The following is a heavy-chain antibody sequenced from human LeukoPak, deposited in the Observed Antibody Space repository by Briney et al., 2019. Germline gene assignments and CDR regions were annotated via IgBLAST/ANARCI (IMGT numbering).Heavy chain of an antibody. CDR2: IYYSGST. CDR1: GGSISSSSYY. V-gene: IGHV4-39*01. Sequence: SPSETLSLTCTVSGGSISSSSYYWGWIRQPPGKGLEWIGSIYYSGSTYYNPSLKSRVTLSVDTSKNQFSLKLSSVTAADTAVYYCARHATLYSSSSPHFDYWGRGTLVTVSS. D-gene: IGHD6-6*01. CDR3: ARHATLYSSSSPHFDY. J-gene: IGHJ4*02.